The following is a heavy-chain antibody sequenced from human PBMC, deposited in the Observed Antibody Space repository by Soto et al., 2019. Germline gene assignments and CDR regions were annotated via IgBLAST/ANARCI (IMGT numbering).Heavy chain of an antibody. V-gene: IGHV3-73*01. CDR3: TIGAPGAARSLYGMDV. CDR2: IRSKANSYAT. J-gene: IGHJ6*02. D-gene: IGHD6-6*01. Sequence: GGSLRLSCAASGFTFSGSAMHWVRQASGKGLEWVGRIRSKANSYATAYAASVKGRFTISRDDSKNTAYLQMNSLKTEDTAVYYCTIGAPGAARSLYGMDVWGQGTTVTVSS. CDR1: GFTFSGSA.